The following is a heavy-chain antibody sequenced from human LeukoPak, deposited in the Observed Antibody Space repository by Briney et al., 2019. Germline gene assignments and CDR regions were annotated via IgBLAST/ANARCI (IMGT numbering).Heavy chain of an antibody. Sequence: PGRSLRLSCAASGFTFSTYAMSWVRQAPGKGPEWVSGISASGDSTYYADSVKGRFTISRDNSKKTLYVQMNSLRAEDTAVYYCAKAILMILGGRGGYWGQGTLVTVSS. CDR1: GFTFSTYA. V-gene: IGHV3-23*01. CDR2: ISASGDST. CDR3: AKAILMILGGRGGY. J-gene: IGHJ4*02. D-gene: IGHD3-16*01.